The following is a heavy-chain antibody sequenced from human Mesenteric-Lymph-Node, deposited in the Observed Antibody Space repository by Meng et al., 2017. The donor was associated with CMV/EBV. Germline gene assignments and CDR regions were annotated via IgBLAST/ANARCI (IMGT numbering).Heavy chain of an antibody. D-gene: IGHD1-26*01. V-gene: IGHV3-74*03. Sequence: GESLKISCAASGFTFDDSAMHWVRQAPGKGLEWVSHIKTDGIRTTYADSVKGRVTISRDDATSTLYLQMNSLRAEDTAVYYCARDGSYNFDYWGQGTLVTVSS. CDR1: GFTFDDSA. CDR2: IKTDGIRT. CDR3: ARDGSYNFDY. J-gene: IGHJ4*02.